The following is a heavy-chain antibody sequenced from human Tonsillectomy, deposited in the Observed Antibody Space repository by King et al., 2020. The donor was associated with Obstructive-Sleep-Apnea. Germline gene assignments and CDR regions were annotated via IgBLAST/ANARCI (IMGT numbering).Heavy chain of an antibody. CDR3: AKPAYCGGHCYSYLNWYFDL. Sequence: VQLVESGGGVVQPGRSLRLSCAASGFTFSSYGMHWVRQAPGKGLEWVAVISYDGSNKYYADSVKGRFTISRDNSENTLYLQMNSLRVEDTAVYYCAKPAYCGGHCYSYLNWYFDLWGRVTLVTVSS. D-gene: IGHD2-21*02. CDR2: ISYDGSNK. V-gene: IGHV3-30*18. J-gene: IGHJ2*01. CDR1: GFTFSSYG.